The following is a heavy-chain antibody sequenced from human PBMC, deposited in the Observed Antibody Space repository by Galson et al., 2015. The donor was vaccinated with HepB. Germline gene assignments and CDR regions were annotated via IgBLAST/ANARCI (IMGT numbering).Heavy chain of an antibody. D-gene: IGHD6-13*01. Sequence: SLRLSCAASGFTFSDYYMSWIRQAPGKGLEWVSYISNNGNTIFYADSVKGRFTISRDNAKNSLYLQMISLRAEDTAVYYCATAGTLRASSSWRWDYYSYMDVWGKGTTVTVSS. J-gene: IGHJ6*03. CDR2: ISNNGNTI. V-gene: IGHV3-11*01. CDR1: GFTFSDYY. CDR3: ATAGTLRASSSWRWDYYSYMDV.